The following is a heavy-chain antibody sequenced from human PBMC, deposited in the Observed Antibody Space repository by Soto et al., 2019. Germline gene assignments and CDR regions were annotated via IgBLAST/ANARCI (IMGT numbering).Heavy chain of an antibody. V-gene: IGHV1-2*02. Sequence: QVQLVQSGAEVKKPGASVKDSCKTSGYTFTGYYIHWIRQAPGQGLEWVGWINPNSGDTNYSQDFQGRVTMTIDTSFTTAYVELTRLRSDDAAVYYCGGREQWLENLDYWGQGTLVTVSS. CDR1: GYTFTGYY. J-gene: IGHJ4*02. CDR3: GGREQWLENLDY. D-gene: IGHD6-19*01. CDR2: INPNSGDT.